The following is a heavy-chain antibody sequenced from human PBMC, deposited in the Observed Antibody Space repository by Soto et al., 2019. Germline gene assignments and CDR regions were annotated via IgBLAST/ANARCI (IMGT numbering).Heavy chain of an antibody. CDR2: IYYSGST. CDR3: ARVSGDYYFAY. Sequence: RTVLDGYISSHDWRWIRQPPRKGLEWMGYIYYSGSTNYNPSLKSRVTISVDTSKNQFPLKLSSVTAADTAVYYCARVSGDYYFAYWGQGTLVTVSS. CDR1: DGYISSHD. V-gene: IGHV4-59*11. J-gene: IGHJ4*02. D-gene: IGHD4-17*01.